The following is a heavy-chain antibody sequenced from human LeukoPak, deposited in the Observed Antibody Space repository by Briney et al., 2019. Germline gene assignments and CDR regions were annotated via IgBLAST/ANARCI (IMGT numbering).Heavy chain of an antibody. CDR2: IYRGGNT. J-gene: IGHJ4*02. CDR3: AGAPTPTDYDSSLDY. V-gene: IGHV3-53*01. CDR1: GFTVSSNY. D-gene: IGHD3-22*01. Sequence: GGSLRLSCAASGFTVSSNYMSWVRQAPGKGLEWVSVIYRGGNTYYADSVKGRFTISRGTSRNMLFLQMNSLRVEDTAMYYCAGAPTPTDYDSSLDYWGQGALVTVSS.